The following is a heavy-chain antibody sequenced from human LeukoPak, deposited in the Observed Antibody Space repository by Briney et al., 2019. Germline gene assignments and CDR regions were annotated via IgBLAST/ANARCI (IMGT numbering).Heavy chain of an antibody. Sequence: GGSLRLSCAASGFTFSSYAMSWVRQAPGKGLEWVSAISGSGGSTYYADFVKGRFTISRDNSKNTLYLQMNGLRAEDTAVYYCAIAQLHQGYYYGMDVWGQGTTVTVSS. J-gene: IGHJ6*02. CDR3: AIAQLHQGYYYGMDV. V-gene: IGHV3-23*01. D-gene: IGHD3-10*01. CDR2: ISGSGGST. CDR1: GFTFSSYA.